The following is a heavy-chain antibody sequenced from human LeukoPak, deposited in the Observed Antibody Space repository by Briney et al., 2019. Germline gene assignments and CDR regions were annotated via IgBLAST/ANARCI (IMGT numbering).Heavy chain of an antibody. CDR3: ASSPGDPGVAGLFDY. CDR1: GFTFDDYA. Sequence: GGSLRLSCAASGFTFDDYAMHWVRQAPGKGLEWVSGISWNSGSIGYADSVKGRFTISRDNAKNSLYLQMNSLRAEDTAVYYCASSPGDPGVAGLFDYWGQGTLVTVSS. D-gene: IGHD6-19*01. CDR2: ISWNSGSI. J-gene: IGHJ4*02. V-gene: IGHV3-9*01.